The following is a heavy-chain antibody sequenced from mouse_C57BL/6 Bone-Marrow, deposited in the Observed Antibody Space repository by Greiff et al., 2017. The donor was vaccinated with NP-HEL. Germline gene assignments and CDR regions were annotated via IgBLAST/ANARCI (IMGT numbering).Heavy chain of an antibody. CDR3: AREGYYY. Sequence: VQLQQPGAELVMPGASVKLSCKASGYTFTSYWMHWVKQRPGQGLEWIGEIDPSDSDTNYNQKFKGKATLTVDKSSSTAYMQLSSLTSEDSAVYYCAREGYYYWGQGTTLTVSS. V-gene: IGHV1-69*01. J-gene: IGHJ2*01. CDR1: GYTFTSYW. CDR2: IDPSDSDT.